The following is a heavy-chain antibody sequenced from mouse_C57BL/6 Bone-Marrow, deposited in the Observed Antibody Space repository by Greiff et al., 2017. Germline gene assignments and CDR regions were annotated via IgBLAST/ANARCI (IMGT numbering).Heavy chain of an antibody. CDR3: ARRDWNYYGSSYDY. CDR2: IYPRSGNT. D-gene: IGHD1-1*01. CDR1: GYTFTSYG. J-gene: IGHJ2*01. Sequence: VKLQQSGAELARPGASVKLSCKASGYTFTSYGISWVKQRTGQGLEWIGEIYPRSGNTYYTEKFKGKATLTADKSSSTAYMELRSLTSEGSAVYCCARRDWNYYGSSYDYWGQGTTLTVSS. V-gene: IGHV1-81*01.